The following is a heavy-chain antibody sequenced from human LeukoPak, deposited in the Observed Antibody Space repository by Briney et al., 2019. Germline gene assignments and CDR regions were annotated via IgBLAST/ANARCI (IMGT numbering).Heavy chain of an antibody. CDR3: ARLSAYYYGSYFYYYMDV. CDR1: GGSISSLNW. J-gene: IGHJ6*03. D-gene: IGHD3-10*01. CDR2: IYHSGNI. V-gene: IGHV4-4*02. Sequence: TSETLSLTCVVSGGSISSLNWWSWVRQPPGKGLEWIGEIYHSGNINSNPSLTSRVTISLDESKNQFSLKVTSVTAADTAVYYCARLSAYYYGSYFYYYMDVWGKGTTVTVSS.